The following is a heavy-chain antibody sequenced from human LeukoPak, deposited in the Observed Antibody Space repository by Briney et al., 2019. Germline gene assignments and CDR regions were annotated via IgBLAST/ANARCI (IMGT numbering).Heavy chain of an antibody. CDR2: IYHSGST. CDR1: GGSISSGGYY. D-gene: IGHD6-25*01. J-gene: IGHJ6*02. Sequence: SETLSLTCTVSGGSISSGGYYWSWIRQPPGKGLEWIGYIYHSGSTYYNPSLKSRVTISVDRSKNQFSLKLSSVTAADTAVYYCARAGGAAYRYGMDVWGQGTTVTVSS. CDR3: ARAGGAAYRYGMDV. V-gene: IGHV4-30-2*01.